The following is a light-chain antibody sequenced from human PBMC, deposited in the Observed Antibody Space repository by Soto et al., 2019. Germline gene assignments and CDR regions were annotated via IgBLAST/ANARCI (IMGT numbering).Light chain of an antibody. CDR1: QDINTY. CDR3: QQFHSAPYT. V-gene: IGKV1-33*01. CDR2: DAA. Sequence: DIQMTQSPSPLSASVGDRVTISCQASQDINTYLNWYQQRSGKAPKLLIYDAAHLETGVPSRFRGSGSGTEFTLTISNLQPDDFGTYYCQQFHSAPYTFGQGTQLESK. J-gene: IGKJ2*01.